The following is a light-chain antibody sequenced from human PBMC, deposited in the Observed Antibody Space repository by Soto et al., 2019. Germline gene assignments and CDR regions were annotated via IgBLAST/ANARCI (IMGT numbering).Light chain of an antibody. V-gene: IGKV1-39*01. Sequence: DILLTQSQSSLSASVGESVTITCRASQSISSPVTWYQHRPGQAPRLLIFDPSVLPSGVPSRFSGTGSGTEVTLTISSLQPEDLGNYYCQRTYSTPYTFGQGTTVVSK. J-gene: IGKJ2*01. CDR3: QRTYSTPYT. CDR2: DPS. CDR1: QSISSP.